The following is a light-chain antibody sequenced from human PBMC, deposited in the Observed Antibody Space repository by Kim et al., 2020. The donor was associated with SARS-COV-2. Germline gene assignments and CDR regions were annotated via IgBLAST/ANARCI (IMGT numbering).Light chain of an antibody. J-gene: IGLJ1*01. Sequence: QSALTQPRSVSGSPGQSVTISCTGTSSDVGSSNYVSWYQQHPGKAPKLMIYDIYKRPSGVPDRVSGSKSGNTASLTISGLQAEDEADYFCCSYTGTYYTSYVFGPGTKVTVL. V-gene: IGLV2-11*01. CDR3: CSYTGTYYTSYV. CDR2: DIY. CDR1: SSDVGSSNY.